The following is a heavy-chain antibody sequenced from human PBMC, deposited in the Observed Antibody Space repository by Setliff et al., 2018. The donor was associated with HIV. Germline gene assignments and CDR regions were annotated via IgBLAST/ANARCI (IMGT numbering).Heavy chain of an antibody. CDR2: MNPDSGNT. CDR3: ARSPDPYSGTTDY. Sequence: GASVKVSCKASGYTFINYDIYWVRQTTGQGLEWMGWMNPDSGNTGYAQKFQGRVTMTRNTSISTAYMDLSSLRSDDTAIYYCARSPDPYSGTTDYWGQGTLVTVSS. V-gene: IGHV1-8*02. CDR1: GYTFINYD. J-gene: IGHJ4*02. D-gene: IGHD1-26*01.